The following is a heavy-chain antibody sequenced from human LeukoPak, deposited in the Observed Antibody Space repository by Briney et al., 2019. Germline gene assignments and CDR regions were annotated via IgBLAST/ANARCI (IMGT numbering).Heavy chain of an antibody. CDR3: ARAVAVAGTRFDP. CDR1: GGTFSSYA. Sequence: GPSVKVSCKASGGTFSSYAISWVRQAPGQGLEWMGGIIPIFGTANYAQKFQGRVTITADESTSTAYMELSSLRSEDTAVYYCARAVAVAGTRFDPWGQGTLVTVSS. J-gene: IGHJ5*02. D-gene: IGHD6-19*01. CDR2: IIPIFGTA. V-gene: IGHV1-69*01.